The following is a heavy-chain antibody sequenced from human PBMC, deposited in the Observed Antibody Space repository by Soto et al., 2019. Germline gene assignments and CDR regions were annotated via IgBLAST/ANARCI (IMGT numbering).Heavy chain of an antibody. V-gene: IGHV4-59*01. CDR3: AKFPPYIGSYYADYSDVDV. CDR1: GGSIHSAY. CDR2: VYYSGST. J-gene: IGHJ6*02. Sequence: PSETLSLTCTVSGGSIHSAYWSWIRQSPEKGLEWIGYVYYSGSTNYNPSLKSRVIISVDTSRDQFSLKLSSVTAADTAVYYCAKFPPYIGSYYADYSDVDVWGQGTTVTVSS. D-gene: IGHD1-26*01.